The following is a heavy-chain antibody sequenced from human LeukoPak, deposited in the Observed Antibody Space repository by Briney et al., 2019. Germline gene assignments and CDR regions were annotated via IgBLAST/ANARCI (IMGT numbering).Heavy chain of an antibody. V-gene: IGHV5-51*01. CDR2: IYPGDSDT. J-gene: IGHJ4*02. CDR1: GYSFTSYW. D-gene: IGHD2-21*02. Sequence: GESLKISCKGSGYSFTSYWIGWVRQMPGKGLEWMGIIYPGDSDTRYSPSFQGQVTISADKSISTAYLQWSSLKASDTAMYYCARLGPLAYCGGDCYLLPYYFDYWGQGTLVTVSS. CDR3: ARLGPLAYCGGDCYLLPYYFDY.